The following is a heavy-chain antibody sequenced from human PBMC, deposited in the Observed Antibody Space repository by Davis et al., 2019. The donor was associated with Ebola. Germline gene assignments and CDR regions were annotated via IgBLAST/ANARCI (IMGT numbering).Heavy chain of an antibody. CDR1: GFTFDDYG. CDR3: AREQSYYGSGSYRYYFDY. D-gene: IGHD3-10*01. J-gene: IGHJ4*02. V-gene: IGHV3-20*04. CDR2: INWNGGST. Sequence: GESLKISCAASGFTFDDYGMSWVRQAPGKGLEWVSGINWNGGSTGYADSVKGRFTISRDNAKNSLYLQMNSLRAEDTAVYYCAREQSYYGSGSYRYYFDYWGQGTLVTVSS.